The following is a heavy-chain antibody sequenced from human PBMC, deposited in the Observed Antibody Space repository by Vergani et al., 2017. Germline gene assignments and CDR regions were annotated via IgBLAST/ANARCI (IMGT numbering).Heavy chain of an antibody. CDR3: AGDSWTLKLRGVYSCDT. D-gene: IGHD3/OR15-3a*01. J-gene: IGHJ5*02. CDR1: GGSFRGYY. Sequence: QVQLQQWGAGLLKPSETLSLTCAVYGGSFRGYYWSWIRQPPGRGLEWIGRIHSSGTTNYNPSLKSRVTLSVNTSKNQLSLRMTSVTAADTAVYYCAGDSWTLKLRGVYSCDTWGQATLVSVSS. CDR2: IHSSGTT. V-gene: IGHV4-59*10.